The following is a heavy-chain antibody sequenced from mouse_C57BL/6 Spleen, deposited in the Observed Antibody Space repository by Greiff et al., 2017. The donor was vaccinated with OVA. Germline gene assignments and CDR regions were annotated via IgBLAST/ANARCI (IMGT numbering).Heavy chain of an antibody. D-gene: IGHD2-12*01. Sequence: VQLQQPGAELVKPGASVKLSCKASGYTFTSYWMQWVNQRPGQGLEWIGEIDPSDSYTHYNQKFKGKATLTVDTSSSTAYMQLSSLTSEDSAVYYCARSYYIWGQGTLVTVSA. CDR1: GYTFTSYW. CDR3: ARSYYI. CDR2: IDPSDSYT. V-gene: IGHV1-50*01. J-gene: IGHJ3*01.